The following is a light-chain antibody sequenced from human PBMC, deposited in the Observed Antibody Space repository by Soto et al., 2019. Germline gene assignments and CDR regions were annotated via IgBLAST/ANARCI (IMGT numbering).Light chain of an antibody. J-gene: IGKJ1*01. CDR3: LQALQIPWT. Sequence: DIVLTQSPLSLPVTPGEPASISCRSSQSLLHGNGKNYLDWYLQRPGQSPQVLIHLGSDRASGVPDRFSGSGSGTDFTLKISRVEAEDIGVYFCLQALQIPWTFGQGTKVDIK. V-gene: IGKV2-28*01. CDR2: LGS. CDR1: QSLLHGNGKNY.